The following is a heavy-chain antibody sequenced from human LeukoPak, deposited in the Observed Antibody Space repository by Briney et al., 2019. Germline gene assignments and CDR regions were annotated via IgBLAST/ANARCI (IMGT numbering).Heavy chain of an antibody. CDR3: ARASDWAVIDY. Sequence: PGGTLRLSCAASGFTFRNYWMHWVRQAPGKGLVWVSRINSDGSITSHADSVKGRFTSSRDNDKNTLYLQMNSLRVEDTAVYYCARASDWAVIDYWGQGTLVTVSS. CDR1: GFTFRNYW. V-gene: IGHV3-74*01. J-gene: IGHJ4*02. CDR2: INSDGSIT. D-gene: IGHD3-9*01.